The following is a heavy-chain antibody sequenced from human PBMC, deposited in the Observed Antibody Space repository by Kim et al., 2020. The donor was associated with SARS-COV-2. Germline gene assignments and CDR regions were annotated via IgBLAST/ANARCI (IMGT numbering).Heavy chain of an antibody. V-gene: IGHV4-4*02. D-gene: IGHD2-21*02. J-gene: IGHJ4*02. CDR3: ARGCGGDCSRCLLLDS. Sequence: SETLSLTCTVSGAPITSTNWWSWVRQSPERGLQWIGEIYHSGTTHYNPSLKSRVSVSVDTSKNQLFLSLTSVTAADTARYYCARGCGGDCSRCLLLDSWGQGTLVTVSS. CDR1: GAPITSTNW. CDR2: IYHSGTT.